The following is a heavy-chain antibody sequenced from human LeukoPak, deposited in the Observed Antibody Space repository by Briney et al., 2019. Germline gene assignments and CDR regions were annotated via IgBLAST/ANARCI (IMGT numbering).Heavy chain of an antibody. V-gene: IGHV4-59*08. CDR2: IYYSGST. D-gene: IGHD3-16*01. Sequence: PSETLSLTCTVSGGSISSYYWSWIRQPPGKGLEWIGYIYYSGSTNYNPSLKSRVTISVDTSKNQFSLKLGSVTAADTAVYYCARLAIGVGQGFDYWGQGTLVTVSS. J-gene: IGHJ4*02. CDR1: GGSISSYY. CDR3: ARLAIGVGQGFDY.